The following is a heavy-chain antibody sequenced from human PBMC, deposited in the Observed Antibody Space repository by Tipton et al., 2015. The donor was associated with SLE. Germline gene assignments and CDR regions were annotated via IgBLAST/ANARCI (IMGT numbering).Heavy chain of an antibody. CDR3: ARGVTGGYGFDY. D-gene: IGHD5-12*01. V-gene: IGHV4-59*01. J-gene: IGHJ4*02. Sequence: TLSLTCTVSGGSISSYYWSWIRQPPGKGLEWIGYIYYSGSTNYNPSLKSRVTISVDTSKNQFSLKLSSVTAADTAVYYCARGVTGGYGFDYWGQGTPVTVSS. CDR1: GGSISSYY. CDR2: IYYSGST.